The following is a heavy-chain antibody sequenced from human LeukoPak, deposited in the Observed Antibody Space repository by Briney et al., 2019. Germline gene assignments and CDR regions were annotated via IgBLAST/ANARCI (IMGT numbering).Heavy chain of an antibody. Sequence: GGSLRPSCAASGFTFSSYAMHWVRQAPGKGLEWVAVISSDGNNKYYADSVKGRFTISRDNSENTLFLQLNSLRAEDTAVYYCARMDTYYDILTGYKPEARYDTDVWGQGTTVTVSS. CDR1: GFTFSSYA. CDR3: ARMDTYYDILTGYKPEARYDTDV. D-gene: IGHD3-9*01. CDR2: ISSDGNNK. J-gene: IGHJ6*02. V-gene: IGHV3-30-3*01.